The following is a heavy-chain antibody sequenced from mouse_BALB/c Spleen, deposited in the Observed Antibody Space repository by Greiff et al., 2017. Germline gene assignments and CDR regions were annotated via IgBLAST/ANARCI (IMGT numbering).Heavy chain of an antibody. D-gene: IGHD1-2*01. J-gene: IGHJ4*01. CDR1: GYTFTSYT. V-gene: IGHV1-4*01. Sequence: QVQLQQSGAELARPGASVKMSCKASGYTFTSYTMHWVKQRPGQGLEWIGYINPSSGYTNYNQKFKDKATLTVDKSSSTAYMQLSSPTSEDSAVYYCTRDTTAHYYAMDYWGQGTSVTVSS. CDR2: INPSSGYT. CDR3: TRDTTAHYYAMDY.